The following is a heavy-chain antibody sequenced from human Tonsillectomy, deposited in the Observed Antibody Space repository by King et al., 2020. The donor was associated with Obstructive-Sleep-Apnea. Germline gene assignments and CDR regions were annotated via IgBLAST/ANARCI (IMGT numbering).Heavy chain of an antibody. CDR2: IYYSGSS. CDR1: GGSISSDGYY. J-gene: IGHJ4*02. V-gene: IGHV4-31*03. CDR3: ARDGAYYFDY. Sequence: QLQESGPGLVKPSQTLSLTCTVSGGSISSDGYYWSWIRQRPGKGLEWIWYIYYSGSSYYNPSLKSRVTFSVVMSKNHFSLKLSSVTAADTAVYYCARDGAYYFDYWGQGTLVTVSS. D-gene: IGHD3-16*01.